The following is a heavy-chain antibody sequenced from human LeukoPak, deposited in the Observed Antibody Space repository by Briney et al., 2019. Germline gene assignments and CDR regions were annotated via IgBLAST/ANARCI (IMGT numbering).Heavy chain of an antibody. J-gene: IGHJ6*02. CDR2: INPDSGAT. Sequence: GASVKVSCKASGYTFTGNYMHWVRQAPGQGLEWMGWINPDSGATNYAQKFQGRVTITRDTSISTAYVELSGLKSDDTAIYYCARDWKRWLQSIYYALDVWGQGTTVTVSS. CDR1: GYTFTGNY. CDR3: ARDWKRWLQSIYYALDV. V-gene: IGHV1-2*02. D-gene: IGHD5-24*01.